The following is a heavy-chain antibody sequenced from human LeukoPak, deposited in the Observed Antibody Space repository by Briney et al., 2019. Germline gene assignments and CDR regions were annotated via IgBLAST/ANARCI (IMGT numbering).Heavy chain of an antibody. CDR2: ISSSSSYI. CDR1: GFTFSIYS. V-gene: IGHV3-21*01. J-gene: IGHJ4*02. CDR3: AREYCSGGSCYLFDY. D-gene: IGHD2-15*01. Sequence: GGSLRLSCAASGFTFSIYSMNWVRQAPGKGLEWVSSISSSSSYIYYADSVKGRFTISRDNAKNSLYLQMNSLRAEDTAVYYCAREYCSGGSCYLFDYWGQGTLVTVSS.